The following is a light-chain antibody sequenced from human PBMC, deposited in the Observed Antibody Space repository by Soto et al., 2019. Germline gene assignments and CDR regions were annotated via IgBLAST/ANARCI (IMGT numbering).Light chain of an antibody. CDR2: AVN. CDR3: SSYTNTGTYVV. Sequence: QSVLTQPASVSGSPGQSITISCTGTNSDIGGYNYVSWYQQRPGEAPKLMIYAVNDRPSGVSDRFSGSKSDNTASLTISGLRAEDKADYFCSSYTNTGTYVVFGAGTKLTVL. CDR1: NSDIGGYNY. J-gene: IGLJ2*01. V-gene: IGLV2-14*01.